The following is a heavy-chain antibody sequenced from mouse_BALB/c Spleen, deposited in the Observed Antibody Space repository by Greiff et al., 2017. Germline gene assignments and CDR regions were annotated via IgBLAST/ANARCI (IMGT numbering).Heavy chain of an antibody. CDR1: GYTFTSYW. CDR3: ARTTTVEGFDY. CDR2: INPSNGRT. Sequence: QVQLQQPGAELVKPGASVKLSCKASGYTFTSYWMHWVKQRPGQGLEWIGEINPSNGRTNYNEKFKSKATLTVDKSSSTAYMQLSSLTSEDSAVYYCARTTTVEGFDYWGQGTTLTVSS. J-gene: IGHJ2*01. V-gene: IGHV1S81*02. D-gene: IGHD1-1*01.